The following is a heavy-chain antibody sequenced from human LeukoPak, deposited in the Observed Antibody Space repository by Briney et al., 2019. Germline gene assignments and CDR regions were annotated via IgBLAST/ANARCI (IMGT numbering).Heavy chain of an antibody. CDR2: ISGSGGST. D-gene: IGHD3-3*01. CDR1: GFPFSSYA. V-gene: IGHV3-23*01. J-gene: IGHJ4*02. Sequence: GGSLRLSCAASGFPFSSYAMSWVRQAPGKGLEWLSAISGSGGSTYYAASVKGRFTISRDNSKNTLYLQMNSLRAEDTAVYYCAKDFWSGYYFDYWGQGTLVTVSS. CDR3: AKDFWSGYYFDY.